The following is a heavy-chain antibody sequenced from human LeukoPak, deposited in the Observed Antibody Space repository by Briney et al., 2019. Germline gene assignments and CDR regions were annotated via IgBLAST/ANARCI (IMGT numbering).Heavy chain of an antibody. V-gene: IGHV1-18*01. D-gene: IGHD2-2*03. CDR3: ARDFFGYCSSTSCYSFGY. J-gene: IGHJ4*02. CDR2: ISAYNGNT. Sequence: ASVKVSCKASGGTFSSYTISWVRQAPGQGLEWMGWISAYNGNTNYAQKLQGRVTMTTDTSTSTAYMELRSLRSDDTAVYYCARDFFGYCSSTSCYSFGYWGQGTLVTVSS. CDR1: GGTFSSYT.